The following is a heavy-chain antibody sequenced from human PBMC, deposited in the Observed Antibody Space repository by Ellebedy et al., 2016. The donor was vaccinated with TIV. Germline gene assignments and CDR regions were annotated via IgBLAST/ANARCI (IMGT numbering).Heavy chain of an antibody. D-gene: IGHD4-17*01. J-gene: IGHJ4*02. CDR2: ISNTGSRT. Sequence: GESLKISCAASGFTFSSYAMSWVRQAPGKGLEWVSTISNTGSRTYYADSVEGRFIISRDNSKKTLYLQMNSLRAEDTAVYYCAKDISYGDEGVYYFDYWGQGTLVTVSS. V-gene: IGHV3-23*01. CDR3: AKDISYGDEGVYYFDY. CDR1: GFTFSSYA.